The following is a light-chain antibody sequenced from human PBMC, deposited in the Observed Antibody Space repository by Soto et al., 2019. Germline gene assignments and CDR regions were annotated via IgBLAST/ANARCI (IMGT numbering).Light chain of an antibody. CDR2: EVT. CDR1: SSDVGTYNH. Sequence: QSVLTQPPSASGSPGQSVTISCTGTSSDVGTYNHVSWYQQHPGKAPKLMIFEVTKRPSGVPDRFSGSKSGNTASLTVSGLQAEDEADYYCSSFAGFNNFYVFGTGTKLTVL. V-gene: IGLV2-8*01. CDR3: SSFAGFNNFYV. J-gene: IGLJ1*01.